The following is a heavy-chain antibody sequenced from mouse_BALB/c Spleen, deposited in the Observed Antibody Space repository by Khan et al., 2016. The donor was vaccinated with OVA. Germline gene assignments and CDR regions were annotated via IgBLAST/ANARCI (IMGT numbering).Heavy chain of an antibody. CDR3: ARDSNCDY. J-gene: IGHJ2*01. Sequence: EVELVESGGGLVQPGGSRKLSCAASGFTFSRFGMHWVRQAPEKGLEWVAYISRGSSTIYYADTVKGRFTISRDNPKNTLFLQMTSLRSEDTAMYYCARDSNCDYWGQGTTLTVSS. CDR1: GFTFSRFG. V-gene: IGHV5-17*02. CDR2: ISRGSSTI.